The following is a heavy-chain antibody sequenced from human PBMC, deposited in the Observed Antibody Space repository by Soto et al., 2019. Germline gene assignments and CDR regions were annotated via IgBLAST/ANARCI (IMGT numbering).Heavy chain of an antibody. CDR2: ISVFNGQT. D-gene: IGHD2-2*01. V-gene: IGHV1-18*01. CDR3: ARVVPGAEAWFGP. J-gene: IGHJ5*02. Sequence: ASVKVSCKTSGYSFTTYGISWVRRAPGQGLEWMGWISVFNGQTKSAQKVQGRVTMTTDTSTSTAYMELRNLRSDDTAIYYCARVVPGAEAWFGPWGQGTLVTVSS. CDR1: GYSFTTYG.